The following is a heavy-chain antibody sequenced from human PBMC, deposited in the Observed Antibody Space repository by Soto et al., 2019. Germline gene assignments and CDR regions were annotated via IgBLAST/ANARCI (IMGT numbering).Heavy chain of an antibody. CDR2: IYYSGST. Sequence: SETLSLTCTVPGGSISSDRYYWSWIRQHPGKGLEWIGYIYYSGSTYYNPSLKSRVTISVDTSKKQFSLKLSSVTAADTAAYYCARGGYYYAPDYWGQGTLVTVSS. D-gene: IGHD3-22*01. J-gene: IGHJ4*02. CDR1: GGSISSDRYY. CDR3: ARGGYYYAPDY. V-gene: IGHV4-31*03.